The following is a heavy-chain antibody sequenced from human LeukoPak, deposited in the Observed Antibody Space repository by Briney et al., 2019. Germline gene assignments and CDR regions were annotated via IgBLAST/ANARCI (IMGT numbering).Heavy chain of an antibody. Sequence: PGGSLRLSCAASGFTFGSYGMHWVRQAPGKGLEWVAVISYDGSNKYYADSVKGRFTISRDNSKNTLYLQMNSLRAEDTAVYYCAKDRRAGVDYWGQGTLVTVSS. CDR3: AKDRRAGVDY. CDR1: GFTFGSYG. J-gene: IGHJ4*02. D-gene: IGHD3-10*01. CDR2: ISYDGSNK. V-gene: IGHV3-30*18.